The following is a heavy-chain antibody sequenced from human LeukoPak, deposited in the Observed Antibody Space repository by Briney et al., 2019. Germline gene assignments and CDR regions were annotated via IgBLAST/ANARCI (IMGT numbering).Heavy chain of an antibody. CDR1: GFTFSSYS. CDR2: ISSSSSTI. V-gene: IGHV3-48*01. Sequence: QPGGSLRLSCAASGFTFSSYSMNWVRQAPGKGLEWVSYISSSSSTIYYADSVKGRFTISRDNAKNSLYLQMNSLRAEHTAVYYCARVEVYCSSTSCYLDAIDYWGQGTLVTVSP. J-gene: IGHJ4*02. D-gene: IGHD2-2*01. CDR3: ARVEVYCSSTSCYLDAIDY.